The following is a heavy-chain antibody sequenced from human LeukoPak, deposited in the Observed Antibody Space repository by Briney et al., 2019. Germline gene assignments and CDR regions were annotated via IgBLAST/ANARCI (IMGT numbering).Heavy chain of an antibody. V-gene: IGHV5-51*01. D-gene: IGHD6-19*01. Sequence: GESLKISRKGSGYTFTSYWIGWVRQMPGKGLEWVGIIYPGDSDTKYSPSFQGHVTISADKSNSTAFLQWSSLKDANTALYSCGRGAVAGKPYGFDYWGQGNLVTVSS. J-gene: IGHJ4*02. CDR1: GYTFTSYW. CDR3: GRGAVAGKPYGFDY. CDR2: IYPGDSDT.